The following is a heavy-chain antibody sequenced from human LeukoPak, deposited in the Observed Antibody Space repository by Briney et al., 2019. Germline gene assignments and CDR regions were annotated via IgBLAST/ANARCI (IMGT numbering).Heavy chain of an antibody. V-gene: IGHV3-30*03. CDR1: GFTFSSFG. D-gene: IGHD6-25*01. CDR3: ATGGTRAATGRMGF. Sequence: GGSLRLSCAASGFTFSSFGMHSVRQAPGKGLEWVTVTSYDGNEKYYADSVKGRFTISRDNSKNTVYLQMNRLRAEDTAVYYCATGGTRAATGRMGFWGQGTLVTVSS. J-gene: IGHJ4*02. CDR2: TSYDGNEK.